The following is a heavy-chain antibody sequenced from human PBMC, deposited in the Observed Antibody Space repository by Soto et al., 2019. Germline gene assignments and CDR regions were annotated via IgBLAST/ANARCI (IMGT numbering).Heavy chain of an antibody. J-gene: IGHJ4*02. CDR2: IYYDGNT. V-gene: IGHV4-39*01. D-gene: IGHD6-6*01. Sequence: SETLSLTCTVSGGSITSSSHYWGWIRQPPGKGLECIGNIYYDGNTYYNPSLRSRVTITLDTSKNQFSLRLNSVTAADTAVYYCARSSITPRLFMYPFDYWGQGTLVTVSS. CDR3: ARSSITPRLFMYPFDY. CDR1: GGSITSSSHY.